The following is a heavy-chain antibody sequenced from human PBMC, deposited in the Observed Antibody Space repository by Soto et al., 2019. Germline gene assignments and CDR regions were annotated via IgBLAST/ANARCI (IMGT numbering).Heavy chain of an antibody. CDR1: GFTFSSYA. V-gene: IGHV3-30-3*01. Sequence: QVQLVESGGGVVQPGRSLRLSCAASGFTFSSYAMHWVRQAPGKGLEWVAVISYDGSNKYYADSVKGRFTISRDNSKNTLYLQMNSLRAEDTAVYYCARSSSGWYKDAFDIWGQGPMVTVSS. CDR2: ISYDGSNK. J-gene: IGHJ3*02. CDR3: ARSSSGWYKDAFDI. D-gene: IGHD6-19*01.